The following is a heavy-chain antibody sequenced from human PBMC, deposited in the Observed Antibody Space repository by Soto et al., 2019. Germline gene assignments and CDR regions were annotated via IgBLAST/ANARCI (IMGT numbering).Heavy chain of an antibody. CDR1: GFTFSDYY. J-gene: IGHJ4*02. V-gene: IGHV3-11*06. D-gene: IGHD3-3*01. Sequence: QVQLVESGGGLVKPGGSLRLSCAASGFTFSDYYMSWIRQAPGKGLEWVSYISSSSSYTNYADSVKGRFTISRDNAKNSLYLQMNSLRAEDTAVYYCASDRRAIFGVVYDYWGQGTLVTVSS. CDR3: ASDRRAIFGVVYDY. CDR2: ISSSSSYT.